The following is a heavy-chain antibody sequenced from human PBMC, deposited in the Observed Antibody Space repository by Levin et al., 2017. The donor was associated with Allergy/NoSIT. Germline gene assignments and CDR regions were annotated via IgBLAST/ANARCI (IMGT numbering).Heavy chain of an antibody. J-gene: IGHJ4*02. D-gene: IGHD2-21*02. V-gene: IGHV3-7*01. Sequence: LSLPCAASGFPFGRHWMSWVRQAPGKGLEWVANINQDGSEIYYVDSVKGRFTISRDNAGKSLHLQMNSLRAEDTAVYYCARGTKIVVVTAIRPLDYWGQGTLVTVSS. CDR1: GFPFGRHW. CDR3: ARGTKIVVVTAIRPLDY. CDR2: INQDGSEI.